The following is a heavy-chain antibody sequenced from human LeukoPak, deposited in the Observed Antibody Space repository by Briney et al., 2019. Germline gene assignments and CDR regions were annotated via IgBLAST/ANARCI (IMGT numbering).Heavy chain of an antibody. CDR3: ARVGTDTSGYFDY. CDR1: GFIVSSNY. D-gene: IGHD3-22*01. J-gene: IGHJ4*02. V-gene: IGHV3-53*01. Sequence: GGSLRLSCAASGFIVSSNYMSWVRQDPGKGLEWGSIIYSGGSTYYADSVKGRFTISRENSKNTVYLQMNSLRGEDTAMYYCARVGTDTSGYFDYWGQGALVTVSS. CDR2: IYSGGST.